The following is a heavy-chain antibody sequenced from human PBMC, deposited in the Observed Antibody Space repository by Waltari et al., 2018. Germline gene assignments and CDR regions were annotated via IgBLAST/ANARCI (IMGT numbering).Heavy chain of an antibody. D-gene: IGHD1-1*01. CDR3: ARTRTYRFDY. V-gene: IGHV4-38-2*01. Sequence: HVQLQESGPGLVQPSETLSLTCAVPGYSISIGYYWGWIRQPPGKVLEWIGSLYQSGSTYYNPSLKSRVTISVDTSKTQFSLKLSSVTAADTAVYYCARTRTYRFDYWGQGTLVTVSS. J-gene: IGHJ4*02. CDR2: LYQSGST. CDR1: GYSISIGYY.